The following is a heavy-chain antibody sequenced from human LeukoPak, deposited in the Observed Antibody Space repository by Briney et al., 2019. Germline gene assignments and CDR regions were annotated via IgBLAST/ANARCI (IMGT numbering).Heavy chain of an antibody. Sequence: GGSLRLSCAASGFIFSSYGMHWVRQGPGKGLEWVAVISYDGSNKYYADSVKGRFTISRDNSKNTLYLQMNSLRAEDTAVYYCAKDEVDTAMRNWGQGTLVTVSS. D-gene: IGHD5-18*01. V-gene: IGHV3-30*18. CDR2: ISYDGSNK. CDR1: GFIFSSYG. CDR3: AKDEVDTAMRN. J-gene: IGHJ4*02.